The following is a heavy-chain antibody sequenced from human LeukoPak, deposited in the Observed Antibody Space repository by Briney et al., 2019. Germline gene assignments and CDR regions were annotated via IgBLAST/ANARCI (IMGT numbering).Heavy chain of an antibody. CDR1: GFTFSSYS. CDR3: ARDDGFGESVSFGY. CDR2: ISSSSSYI. D-gene: IGHD3-10*01. J-gene: IGHJ4*02. Sequence: GGSLRLSCAASGFTFSSYSMNWVRQAPGKGLEWVSSISSSSSYIYYADSVKGRFTISRDNAKNSLYLQMNSLRAEDTAVYYCARDDGFGESVSFGYWGQGTLATVSS. V-gene: IGHV3-21*01.